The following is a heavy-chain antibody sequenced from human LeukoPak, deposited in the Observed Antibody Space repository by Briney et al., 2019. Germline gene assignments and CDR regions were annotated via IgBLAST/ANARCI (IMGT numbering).Heavy chain of an antibody. Sequence: GGSLRLSCAASGFTFSSYEMNWVRQAPGKGLEWVSYISSSGSTIYYADSVKGRFTISRDNAKNSLYLQMNSLRAEDTALYYCARNRGWQQFDYWGRGTLVTVSS. CDR2: ISSSGSTI. D-gene: IGHD6-13*01. CDR1: GFTFSSYE. CDR3: ARNRGWQQFDY. V-gene: IGHV3-48*03. J-gene: IGHJ4*02.